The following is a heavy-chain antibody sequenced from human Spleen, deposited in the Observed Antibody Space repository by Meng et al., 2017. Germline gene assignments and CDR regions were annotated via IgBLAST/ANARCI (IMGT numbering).Heavy chain of an antibody. CDR3: ARGLGGSTEN. Sequence: QVQLQESGPGLVKPSQTLSLTCTGSGGSISSGGYYWSWIRQHPGKGLEWIGYIYYSGSTYYNPSLESLVIRSVDTSKNQFSLKVSSVTAADTAVYYCARGLGGSTENWGQGTLVTVSS. CDR2: IYYSGST. D-gene: IGHD2-15*01. V-gene: IGHV4-31*01. J-gene: IGHJ4*02. CDR1: GGSISSGGYY.